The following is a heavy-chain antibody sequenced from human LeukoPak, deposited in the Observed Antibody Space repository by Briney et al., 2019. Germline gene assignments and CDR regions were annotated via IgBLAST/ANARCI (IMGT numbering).Heavy chain of an antibody. CDR1: GGSISSRSYY. D-gene: IGHD2-2*01. Sequence: SECLSLTCTVSGGSISSRSYYWGWIRQPPGKGLEWLGSIYTSGSTNYNPSLKSRVTIAVDTSKNQFSLKLSSVTAADTAVYYCARAPITGYCSSTSCYARGAFDIWGQGTMVTVSS. CDR2: IYTSGST. V-gene: IGHV4-39*07. CDR3: ARAPITGYCSSTSCYARGAFDI. J-gene: IGHJ3*02.